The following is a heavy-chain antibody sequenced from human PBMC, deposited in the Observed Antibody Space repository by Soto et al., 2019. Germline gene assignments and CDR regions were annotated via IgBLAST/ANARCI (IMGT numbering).Heavy chain of an antibody. CDR1: WFSFGTYA. Sequence: PVGSLRLSCAGSWFSFGTYAMSWVRQAPGRGLEWVAAISGGAVKTYYADSAKGRFTISRDNSKKTLSLQMNSLRAEDTAVYSCVKDREHDFYSGYRVDYWGQGTLVTVSS. CDR2: ISGGAVKT. CDR3: VKDREHDFYSGYRVDY. J-gene: IGHJ4*02. V-gene: IGHV3-23*01. D-gene: IGHD3-3*01.